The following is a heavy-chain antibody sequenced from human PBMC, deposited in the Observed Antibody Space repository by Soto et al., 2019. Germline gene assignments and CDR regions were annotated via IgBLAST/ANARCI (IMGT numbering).Heavy chain of an antibody. CDR3: ARLVSPTVTTLLG. CDR2: ISSSSSYI. J-gene: IGHJ4*02. CDR1: VFTFSSYS. D-gene: IGHD4-17*01. V-gene: IGHV3-21*01. Sequence: PGGSLRLSCAASVFTFSSYSMNWVRQAPGKGLEWVSSISSSSSYIYYADSVKGRFTISRDNAKNSLYLQMNSLRAEDTAVYYCARLVSPTVTTLLGWGQGTLVTVSS.